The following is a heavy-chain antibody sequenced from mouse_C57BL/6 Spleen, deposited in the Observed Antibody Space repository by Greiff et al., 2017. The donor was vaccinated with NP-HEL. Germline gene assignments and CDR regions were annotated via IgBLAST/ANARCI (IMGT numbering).Heavy chain of an antibody. CDR3: TDLYYDYDAFAY. Sequence: EVQVVESGGGLVQPGGSMKLSCVASGFTFSNYWMNWVRQSPEKGLEWVAQIRLKSDNYATHYAESVKGRFTISRDDSKSSVYLQMNNLRAEDTGIYYCTDLYYDYDAFAYWGQGTLVTVSA. D-gene: IGHD2-4*01. CDR1: GFTFSNYW. J-gene: IGHJ3*01. CDR2: IRLKSDNYAT. V-gene: IGHV6-3*01.